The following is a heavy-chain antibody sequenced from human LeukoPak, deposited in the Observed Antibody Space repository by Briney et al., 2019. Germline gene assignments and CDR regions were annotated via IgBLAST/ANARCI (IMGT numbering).Heavy chain of an antibody. Sequence: GRSRRLPCAASGFTFSSYAMHWVRQAPGKGLEWVAVISYDGSNKYYADSVKGRFTISRDNSKNTLYLQMNSLRAEDTAVYYCARSFHLAAAGHYWGQGTLVTVSS. CDR3: ARSFHLAAAGHY. CDR2: ISYDGSNK. CDR1: GFTFSSYA. J-gene: IGHJ4*02. V-gene: IGHV3-30*04. D-gene: IGHD6-13*01.